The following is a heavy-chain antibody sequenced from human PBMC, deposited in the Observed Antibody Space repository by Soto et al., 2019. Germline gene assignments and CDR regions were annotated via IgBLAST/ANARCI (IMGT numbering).Heavy chain of an antibody. J-gene: IGHJ4*02. D-gene: IGHD3-22*01. V-gene: IGHV1-18*04. CDR1: GYTFTSYC. Sequence: GASVNVSCKSSGYTFTSYCISWVRQAPGQGLEWMGWISAYNGNTNYAQKLQGRVTMTTDTSTSTAYMELRSLRSDDTAVYYCARAPRYYYDSSGYFDYWGQGTLVTSPQ. CDR2: ISAYNGNT. CDR3: ARAPRYYYDSSGYFDY.